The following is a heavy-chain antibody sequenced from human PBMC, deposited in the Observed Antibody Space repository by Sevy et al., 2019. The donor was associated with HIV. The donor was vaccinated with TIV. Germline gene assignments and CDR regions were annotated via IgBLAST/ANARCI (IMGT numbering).Heavy chain of an antibody. D-gene: IGHD6-13*01. J-gene: IGHJ2*01. Sequence: ASVKVSCKASGYTFTDFYIHWVRQAPGQGLEWMGWINPKTGGTNNEQKFQDRVTMSRDTSISTHFIEMTRLRSDDTAVYYCARGIAARGTDWYFDLWGRGTLVTVSS. CDR1: GYTFTDFY. CDR2: INPKTGGT. V-gene: IGHV1-2*02. CDR3: ARGIAARGTDWYFDL.